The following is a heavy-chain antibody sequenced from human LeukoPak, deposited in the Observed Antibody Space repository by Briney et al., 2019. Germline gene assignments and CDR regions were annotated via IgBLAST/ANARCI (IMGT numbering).Heavy chain of an antibody. CDR1: GGSINFYY. Sequence: PSETLSLTCTVSGGSINFYYFRSIRQPAGKGLEWIGRIYSTGSTNYSPSLKSRVTMSVDKSKNQFSQNLGSVTAADTAVYYCARGIADLFSLDSWGQGTLVTVSS. CDR2: IYSTGST. J-gene: IGHJ4*02. D-gene: IGHD6-13*01. V-gene: IGHV4-4*07. CDR3: ARGIADLFSLDS.